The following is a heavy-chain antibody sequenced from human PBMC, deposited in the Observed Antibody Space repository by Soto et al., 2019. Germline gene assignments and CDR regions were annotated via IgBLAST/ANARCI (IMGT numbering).Heavy chain of an antibody. CDR2: INPSGGST. CDR1: GYTFTSYY. Sequence: GASVKVSCKASGYTFTSYYMHWVRQAPGQGLEWMGIINPSGGSTSYAQKFQGRVTMTRDTSTSTVYMELSSLRSEDTAVYYCASVDTAVVDYYYYGMDVWGQGTTVTVSS. V-gene: IGHV1-46*01. CDR3: ASVDTAVVDYYYYGMDV. D-gene: IGHD5-18*01. J-gene: IGHJ6*02.